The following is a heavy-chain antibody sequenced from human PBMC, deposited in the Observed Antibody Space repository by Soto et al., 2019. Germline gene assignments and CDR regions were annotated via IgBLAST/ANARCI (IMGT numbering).Heavy chain of an antibody. V-gene: IGHV1-69*04. CDR3: AREYYYDSRSYGMDV. J-gene: IGHJ6*02. CDR1: GGTFSSYT. CDR2: IIPILGIA. Sequence: SVKVSCKASGGTFSSYTISWVRQAPGQGLEWMGRIIPILGIANYAQKFQGRVTITADKSTSTAYMELSSLRSEDTAVYYCAREYYYDSRSYGMDVWGQGATVTVSS. D-gene: IGHD3-22*01.